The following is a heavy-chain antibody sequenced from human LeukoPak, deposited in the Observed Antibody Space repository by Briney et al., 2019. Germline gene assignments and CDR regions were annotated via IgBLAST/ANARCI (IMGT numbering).Heavy chain of an antibody. D-gene: IGHD6-19*01. J-gene: IGHJ4*02. CDR1: GGTFSSYA. V-gene: IGHV1-69*13. Sequence: SVKVSCKASGGTFSSYAISWVRQAPGQGLEWMGGIIPIFGTANYAQKFQGRVTITADESTSTAYMELSSLRSEDTAVYYCATGIAVAATTGGFDYWGQGTLVTVSS. CDR3: ATGIAVAATTGGFDY. CDR2: IIPIFGTA.